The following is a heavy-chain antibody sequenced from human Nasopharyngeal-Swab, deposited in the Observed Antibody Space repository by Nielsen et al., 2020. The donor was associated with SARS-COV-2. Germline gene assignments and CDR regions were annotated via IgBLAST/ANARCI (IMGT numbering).Heavy chain of an antibody. CDR3: ARGLTLRYNYGYGGDAFDY. CDR1: GFTFSSYG. D-gene: IGHD5-18*01. CDR2: IWYDGSNK. V-gene: IGHV3-33*01. Sequence: GESLKISCAASGFTFSSYGMHWVRQAPGKGLEWVAVIWYDGSNKYYADSVKGRFTISRDNSKNTLYLQMNSLRAEDTAVYYCARGLTLRYNYGYGGDAFDYWGQGTLVTVSS. J-gene: IGHJ4*02.